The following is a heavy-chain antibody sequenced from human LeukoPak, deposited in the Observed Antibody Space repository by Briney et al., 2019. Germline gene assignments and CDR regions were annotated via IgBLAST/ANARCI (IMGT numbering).Heavy chain of an antibody. CDR3: ARDLPLDYDILTGYYPYNWFDP. D-gene: IGHD3-9*01. CDR2: INPNSGGT. CDR1: GYTFTAYY. V-gene: IGHV1-2*02. J-gene: IGHJ5*02. Sequence: ASVKVSCKASGYTFTAYYMHWVRQAPGQGLEWMGWINPNSGGTNYAQKLQGRVTMTRDTSISTAYMELSRLRSDDTAVYYCARDLPLDYDILTGYYPYNWFDPWGQGTLVTVSS.